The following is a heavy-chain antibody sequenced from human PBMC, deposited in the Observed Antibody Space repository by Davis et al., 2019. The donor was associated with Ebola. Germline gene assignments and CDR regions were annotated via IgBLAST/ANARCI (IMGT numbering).Heavy chain of an antibody. D-gene: IGHD3-3*01. CDR1: GESFSGYY. CDR2: INHSGST. CDR3: ARDVKYYDFWSGYYDY. J-gene: IGHJ4*02. Sequence: SETLSLTCAVYGESFSGYYWSWIRQPPGKGLEWIGEINHSGSTNYNPSLKSRVTISVDTSKNQFSLKLSSVTAADTAVYYCARDVKYYDFWSGYYDYWGQGTLVTVSS. V-gene: IGHV4-34*01.